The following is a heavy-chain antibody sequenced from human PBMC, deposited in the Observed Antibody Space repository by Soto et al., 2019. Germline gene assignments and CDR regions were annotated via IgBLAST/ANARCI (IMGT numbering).Heavy chain of an antibody. V-gene: IGHV3-21*01. J-gene: IGHJ6*02. CDR2: ISSSSAYI. Sequence: PGGSLRLSCAASGFTFHTYTMNWVRQAPGKGLEWVSSISSSSAYIYYADSVKGRFTISRDNAKDSLFLQMNGLRAEDTAVYYCARDRTLGPGPNYYYYGMDVWGQGTTVTVSS. CDR1: GFTFHTYT. CDR3: ARDRTLGPGPNYYYYGMDV.